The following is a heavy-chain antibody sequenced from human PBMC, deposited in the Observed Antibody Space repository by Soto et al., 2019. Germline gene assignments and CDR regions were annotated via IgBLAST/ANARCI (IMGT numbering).Heavy chain of an antibody. D-gene: IGHD6-13*01. CDR2: ISGSGGST. J-gene: IGHJ3*02. CDR1: GFTFSSYA. CDR3: AKDHHSSSWTLFWAFDI. V-gene: IGHV3-23*01. Sequence: QPGGSLRLSCAASGFTFSSYAMSWVRQAPGKGLEWVSAISGSGGSTYYADSVKGRFTISRDNSKNTLYLQMNSLRAEDTAVYYCAKDHHSSSWTLFWAFDIWGQGTMVTASS.